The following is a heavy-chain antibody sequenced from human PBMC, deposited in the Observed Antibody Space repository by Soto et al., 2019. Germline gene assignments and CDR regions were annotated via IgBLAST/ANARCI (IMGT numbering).Heavy chain of an antibody. V-gene: IGHV1-2*04. D-gene: IGHD2-2*01. Sequence: ASVKVSCKASGYTFTGYYMHWVRQAPGQGLEWMGWINPNSGGTNYAQKFQGWVTMTRDTSISTAYMELSRLRSDDTAVYYCAREPYCSSTSCYDAGRNWFDPWGQGILVTVSS. CDR1: GYTFTGYY. CDR3: AREPYCSSTSCYDAGRNWFDP. CDR2: INPNSGGT. J-gene: IGHJ5*02.